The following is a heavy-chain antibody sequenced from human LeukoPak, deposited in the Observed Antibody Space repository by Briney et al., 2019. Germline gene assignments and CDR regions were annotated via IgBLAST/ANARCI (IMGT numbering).Heavy chain of an antibody. CDR2: ISAYNGNT. CDR1: GYTFTSYG. J-gene: IGHJ5*02. D-gene: IGHD2-2*01. V-gene: IGHV1-18*01. CDR3: ARVGYCSSTSCYGRVWFDP. Sequence: ASVKVSCKASGYTFTSYGISWVRQAPGQGLEWMGWISAYNGNTNYAQKLQGRVTMTTDTSTSTAYMELRSLRSDDTAVYYCARVGYCSSTSCYGRVWFDPWGQETLVTVSS.